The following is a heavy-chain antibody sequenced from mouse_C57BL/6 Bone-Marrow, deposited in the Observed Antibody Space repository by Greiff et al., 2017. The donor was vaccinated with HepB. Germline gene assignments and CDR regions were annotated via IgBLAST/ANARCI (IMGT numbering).Heavy chain of an antibody. CDR1: GYSITSDY. CDR3: ARNAGYGNYWFAY. Sequence: EVQLQQSGPGLAKPSQTLSLTCSVTGYSITSDYWNWIRKFPGNKLEYMGYISDSGSTYYNPSLKSRISITRDTSKNQYYLQLNSVTTEDTATYYCARNAGYGNYWFAYWGQGTLVTVSA. D-gene: IGHD2-1*01. J-gene: IGHJ3*01. V-gene: IGHV3-8*01. CDR2: ISDSGST.